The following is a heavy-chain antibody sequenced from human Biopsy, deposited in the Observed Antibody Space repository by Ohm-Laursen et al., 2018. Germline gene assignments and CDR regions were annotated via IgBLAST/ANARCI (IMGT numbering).Heavy chain of an antibody. CDR2: ISAGGAGT. D-gene: IGHD5-18*01. CDR3: AKDLRKKAAIQLWNNWFDP. V-gene: IGHV3-23*01. CDR1: GFTFSTYA. J-gene: IGHJ5*02. Sequence: LSLTCAASGFTFSTYAMSWVRQAPGRGLEWVSAISAGGAGTYYADSVRGRFTISRDNFKNTLFLQMDSLRAEDTAVYYCAKDLRKKAAIQLWNNWFDPWGQGTLVTVSS.